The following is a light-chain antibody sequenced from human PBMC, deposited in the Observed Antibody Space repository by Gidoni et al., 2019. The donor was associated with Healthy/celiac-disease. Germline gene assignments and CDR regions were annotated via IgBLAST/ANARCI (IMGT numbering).Light chain of an antibody. Sequence: EIVLTQSPATLSLSPGERATLSCSASQSVSSYLAWYQQKPGQAPRLLIYDASNRATGIPARFSGSGSGTDFTLTISSLEPEDFAVYYCQQNTFGGGTKVEIK. CDR1: QSVSSY. CDR3: QQNT. J-gene: IGKJ4*01. V-gene: IGKV3-11*01. CDR2: DAS.